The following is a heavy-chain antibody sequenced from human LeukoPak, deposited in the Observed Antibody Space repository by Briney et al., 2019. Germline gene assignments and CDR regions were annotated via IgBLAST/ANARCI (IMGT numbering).Heavy chain of an antibody. CDR1: GYTFTSYY. Sequence: ASVKVSCKASGYTFTSYYMHWVRRAPGQGLEWMGIINPSGGSTSYAQKFQGRVTMTTDTPTSTAYMELRSLRSDDTAVYYCARSSSWPYYYYYMDVWGKGTTVTISS. J-gene: IGHJ6*03. V-gene: IGHV1-46*01. CDR3: ARSSSWPYYYYYMDV. D-gene: IGHD6-13*01. CDR2: INPSGGST.